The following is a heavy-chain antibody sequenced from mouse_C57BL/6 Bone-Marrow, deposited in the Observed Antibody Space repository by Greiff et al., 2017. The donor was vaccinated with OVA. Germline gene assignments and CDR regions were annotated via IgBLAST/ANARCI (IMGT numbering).Heavy chain of an antibody. CDR1: GYTFTSYT. V-gene: IGHV1-4*01. CDR2: IDPTNDYT. Sequence: QVQLQQSGAELARPGASVKMSCKASGYTFTSYTIHWVKQRPGQGLEWIGYIDPTNDYTNYNQKFKSKATLTADKSSSTAYMQLSSLTSEDSAVYYCTRGYYFDYWGQGTTLTVSS. J-gene: IGHJ2*01. CDR3: TRGYYFDY.